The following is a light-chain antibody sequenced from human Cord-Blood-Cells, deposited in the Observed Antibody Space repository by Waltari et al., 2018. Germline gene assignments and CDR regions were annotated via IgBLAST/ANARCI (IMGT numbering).Light chain of an antibody. CDR2: GAS. CDR3: QQYNNWPPYT. V-gene: IGKV3-15*01. CDR1: QRVSNN. Sequence: EIVMTQSPATPSVSPGDRATLSCSASQRVSNNLAWYQQKPGQAPRLLIYGASTRATGIPARFSGSASGTEFTLTISSLQSEDFAVYYCQQYNNWPPYTFGQGTKLEIK. J-gene: IGKJ2*01.